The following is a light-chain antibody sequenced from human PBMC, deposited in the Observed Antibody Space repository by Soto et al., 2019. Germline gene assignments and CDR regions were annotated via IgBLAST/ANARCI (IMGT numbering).Light chain of an antibody. CDR3: QVFDGSIWT. Sequence: EIVLTQSPGTVSLSPGERATLSCRASQRVNSNKLAWYQHKPGQAPRLVIYGASGRATGIPNRFSGSGSGTDFTFTITRLEPEDFAVYYCQVFDGSIWTFGQGTKVEIK. V-gene: IGKV3-20*01. CDR1: QRVNSNK. CDR2: GAS. J-gene: IGKJ1*01.